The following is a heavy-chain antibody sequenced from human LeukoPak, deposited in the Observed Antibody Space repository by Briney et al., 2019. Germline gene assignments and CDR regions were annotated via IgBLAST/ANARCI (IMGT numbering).Heavy chain of an antibody. CDR3: AREKALADTAMVKQIMYYYYYMDV. D-gene: IGHD5-18*01. V-gene: IGHV1-18*01. J-gene: IGHJ6*03. CDR2: ISAYNGNT. CDR1: GYTFTSYG. Sequence: GASVKVSCKASGYTFTSYGISWVRQAPGQGLEWMGWISAYNGNTNYAQKLQGRVTMTTDTSTSTAYMELRSLRSDDTAVYYCAREKALADTAMVKQIMYYYYYMDVWGKGTTVTVSS.